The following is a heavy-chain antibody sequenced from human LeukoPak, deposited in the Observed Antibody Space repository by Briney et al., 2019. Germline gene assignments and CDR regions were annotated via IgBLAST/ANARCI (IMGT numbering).Heavy chain of an antibody. V-gene: IGHV3-30-3*01. J-gene: IGHJ6*02. Sequence: GRSLRLSCAASGFTFSSYAMHWVRQAPGKGLEWMAVISYDGSNKYYADSVKGRFTISRDNSKNTLYLQMNSLRAEDTAVYYCARTGYCSGGSCSFGGMDVWGQGTTVTVSS. CDR2: ISYDGSNK. CDR1: GFTFSSYA. D-gene: IGHD2-15*01. CDR3: ARTGYCSGGSCSFGGMDV.